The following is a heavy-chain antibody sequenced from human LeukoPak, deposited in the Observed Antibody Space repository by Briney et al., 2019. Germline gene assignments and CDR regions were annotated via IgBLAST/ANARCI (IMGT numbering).Heavy chain of an antibody. V-gene: IGHV4-59*08. CDR1: GGSISSYY. CDR2: IYYSGST. J-gene: IGHJ4*02. CDR3: ARHCSGGSCYSDFDC. Sequence: SETLSLTCTVSGGSISSYYWSWIRQPPGKGLEWIGYIYYSGSTNYNPSLKSRVTISVDTSKNQFSLKVSSVTAADTAVYYCARHCSGGSCYSDFDCWGQGTLVTVSS. D-gene: IGHD2-15*01.